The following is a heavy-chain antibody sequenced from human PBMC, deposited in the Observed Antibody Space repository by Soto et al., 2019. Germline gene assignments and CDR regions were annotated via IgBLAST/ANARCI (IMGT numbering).Heavy chain of an antibody. V-gene: IGHV3-11*05. CDR2: ISSSSSYT. CDR1: GFTFSDYY. J-gene: IGHJ6*02. CDR3: ARENYYGSGTDGMDV. D-gene: IGHD3-10*01. Sequence: GGSLRLSCAASGFTFSDYYMSWIRQAPGKGLEWVSYISSSSSYTNYADSVKGRFTISRDNAKNSLYLQMNSLRAEDTAVYYCARENYYGSGTDGMDVWGQGTTVTVSS.